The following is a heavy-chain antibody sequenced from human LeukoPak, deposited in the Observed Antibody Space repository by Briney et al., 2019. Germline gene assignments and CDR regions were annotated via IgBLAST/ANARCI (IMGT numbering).Heavy chain of an antibody. J-gene: IGHJ4*02. Sequence: SETLSLTCTVSGGSINNYWSWIRQPAGKGLEWIGRIFSSGSTVYHPSLKSRVTMSVDTSRNSFSLKLTSVTAADTAVYYCARGRAVTTGDDYWGQGTQVTVSS. CDR2: IFSSGST. CDR1: GGSINNY. CDR3: ARGRAVTTGDDY. D-gene: IGHD4-17*01. V-gene: IGHV4-4*07.